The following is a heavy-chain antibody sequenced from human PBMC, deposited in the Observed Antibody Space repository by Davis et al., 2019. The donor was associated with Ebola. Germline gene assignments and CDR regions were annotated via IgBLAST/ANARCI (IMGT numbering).Heavy chain of an antibody. CDR3: ARQGYCNNTSCNNWFDP. V-gene: IGHV5-51*01. Sequence: KVSCKGSGYMFSNYWIGWVRQMPGRGLEWMGIIYPGDSDAIYSPSFQGQVTISADKSISTAYLQWSSLKASDTAMYYCARQGYCNNTSCNNWFDPWGQGTLVTVSS. CDR1: GYMFSNYW. D-gene: IGHD2-2*01. CDR2: IYPGDSDA. J-gene: IGHJ5*02.